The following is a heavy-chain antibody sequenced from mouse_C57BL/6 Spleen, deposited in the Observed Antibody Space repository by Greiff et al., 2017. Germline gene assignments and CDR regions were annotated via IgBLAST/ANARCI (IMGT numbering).Heavy chain of an antibody. CDR1: GYSFTDYN. CDR2: INPNYGTT. CDR3: ARSGGYDDGNFDY. Sequence: VHVKQSGPELVKPGASVKISCKASGYSFTDYNMNWVKQSNGKSLEWIGVINPNYGTTSYNQKFKGKATLTVDQSSSTAYMQLNSLTSEDSAVYYCARSGGYDDGNFDYWGQGTTLTVSS. J-gene: IGHJ2*01. D-gene: IGHD2-2*01. V-gene: IGHV1-39*01.